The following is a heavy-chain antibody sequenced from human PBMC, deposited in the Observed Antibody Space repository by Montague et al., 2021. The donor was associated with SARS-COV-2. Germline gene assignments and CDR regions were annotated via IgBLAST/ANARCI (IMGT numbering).Heavy chain of an antibody. J-gene: IGHJ6*03. CDR3: AREKARITIFGAPRGYMDV. CDR1: GFTFSGYE. CDR2: ISSSGSTI. D-gene: IGHD3-3*01. V-gene: IGHV3-48*03. Sequence: SLRLSCAASGFTFSGYEVNWVRQAPGKGLEWVSYISSSGSTIYYADSVKGRFTISRDNAKNSLYLQMNSLRAEDTAVYYCAREKARITIFGAPRGYMDVWGKGTTVTVSS.